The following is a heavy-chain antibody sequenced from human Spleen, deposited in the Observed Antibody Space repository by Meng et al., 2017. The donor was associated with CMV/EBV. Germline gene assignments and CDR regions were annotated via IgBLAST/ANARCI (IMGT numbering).Heavy chain of an antibody. CDR1: GFTFSSYE. CDR3: ARDRTYYDFWSGYYAMDDAFDI. V-gene: IGHV3-48*03. J-gene: IGHJ3*02. Sequence: GRSLRLSCAASGFTFSSYEMNWVRQAPGKGLEWVSYISSSGSTIYYADSVKGRFTISRDNAKNSLYLQMNSLRVEDTAVYYCARDRTYYDFWSGYYAMDDAFDIWGQGTMVTVSS. D-gene: IGHD3-3*01. CDR2: ISSSGSTI.